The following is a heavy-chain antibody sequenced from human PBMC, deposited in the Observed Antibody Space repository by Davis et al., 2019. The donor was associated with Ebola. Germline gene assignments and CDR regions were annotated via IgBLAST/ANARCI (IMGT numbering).Heavy chain of an antibody. CDR2: ISAYNGNT. CDR1: GYTFTSYG. J-gene: IGHJ6*03. Sequence: ASVKVSCKASGYTFTSYGISWVRQAPGQGLEWMGWISAYNGNTNYAQKLQGRVTMTTDTSTSTAYMELRSLRSDDTAVYYCAREGRITMVRGDYYYMDVWGKGTTVTVSS. CDR3: AREGRITMVRGDYYYMDV. V-gene: IGHV1-18*01. D-gene: IGHD3-10*01.